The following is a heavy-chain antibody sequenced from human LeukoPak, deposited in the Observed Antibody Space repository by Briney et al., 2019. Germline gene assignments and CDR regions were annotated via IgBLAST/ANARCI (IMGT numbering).Heavy chain of an antibody. J-gene: IGHJ3*02. CDR3: AREVEYYDSSGFRPHAFDI. Sequence: SETLSLTCTVSGGSIISSNHYWGWTRQPPGKGLEWFGSISYSGGTAYNPSLRSRVTISVDTSKNQFSLKVNSVTAADTAVYYCAREVEYYDSSGFRPHAFDIWGQGTLVTVSS. V-gene: IGHV4-39*02. CDR2: ISYSGGT. CDR1: GGSIISSNHY. D-gene: IGHD3-22*01.